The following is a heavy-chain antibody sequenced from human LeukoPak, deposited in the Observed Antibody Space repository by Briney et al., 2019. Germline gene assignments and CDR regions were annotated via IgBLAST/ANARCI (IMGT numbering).Heavy chain of an antibody. D-gene: IGHD3-3*01. V-gene: IGHV3-66*02. Sequence: GGSLRLSCAASGFTVSSNYMSWVRQAPGKGLQRVSVIYSGGSTYYADSVKGRFTISRDNSKNTLYLQMNSLRAEDTAVYYCARENYDFWSGHAPPRYWGQGTLVTVSS. CDR3: ARENYDFWSGHAPPRY. CDR2: IYSGGST. CDR1: GFTVSSNY. J-gene: IGHJ4*02.